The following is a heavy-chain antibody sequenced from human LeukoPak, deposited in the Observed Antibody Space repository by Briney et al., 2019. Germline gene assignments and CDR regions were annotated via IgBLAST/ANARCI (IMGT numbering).Heavy chain of an antibody. CDR3: AGGSGGSGSYPFDY. V-gene: IGHV3-48*04. CDR1: GFTFSSYS. J-gene: IGHJ4*02. CDR2: ISSSSGTI. Sequence: PGGSLRLSCAASGFTFSSYSMKWVRQAPGKGLEWVSYISSSSGTIYYADSVKGRFTISRDNAKNSLYLQMNNLRAEDTAVYYCAGGSGGSGSYPFDYWGQGTLVTVSS. D-gene: IGHD3-10*01.